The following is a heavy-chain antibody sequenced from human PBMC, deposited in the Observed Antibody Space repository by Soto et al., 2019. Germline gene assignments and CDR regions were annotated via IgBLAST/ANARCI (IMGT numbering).Heavy chain of an antibody. D-gene: IGHD1-26*01. CDR3: ARDRGSGSYYSVSDYWYFDL. CDR2: VIPVSGTP. V-gene: IGHV1-69*06. J-gene: IGHJ2*01. CDR1: GGTFSNYA. Sequence: QVQLVQSGAEVKKPGSSVKVSCKASGGTFSNYAICWVRQAPGQGLEWMGGVIPVSGTPKYAQKFQDRVLMTDDKSTSTAYRELTSRTSEDTAVYFCARDRGSGSYYSVSDYWYFDLWGRGTLVTVSS.